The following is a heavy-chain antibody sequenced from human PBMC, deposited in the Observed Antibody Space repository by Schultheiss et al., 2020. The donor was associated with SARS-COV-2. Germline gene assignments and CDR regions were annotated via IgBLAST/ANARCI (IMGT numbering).Heavy chain of an antibody. CDR2: ISGSGGST. CDR3: ARGGGESLDAFDI. CDR1: GFTFSSYW. Sequence: GGSLRLSCAASGFTFSSYWMSWVRQAPGKGLEWVSAISGSGGSTYYADSVKGRFTISRDNSKNTLYLQMNSLRAEDTAVYYCARGGGESLDAFDIWGQGTMVTVSS. V-gene: IGHV3-23*01. J-gene: IGHJ3*02. D-gene: IGHD3-10*01.